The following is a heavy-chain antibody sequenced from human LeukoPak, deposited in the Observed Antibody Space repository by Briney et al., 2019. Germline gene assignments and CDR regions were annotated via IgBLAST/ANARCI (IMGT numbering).Heavy chain of an antibody. CDR1: GFTLDDYA. D-gene: IGHD2-15*01. CDR3: AKNPSYCSGGRCYVSHYFDY. Sequence: QTGGSLRLSCGASGFTLDDYAMHWVRQAPGKGLEWVSGISWNSGSTGYADSVKGRFTISRANAKNSLYLQMNSLRAEDTALYYCAKNPSYCSGGRCYVSHYFDYWGQGTLVTVSS. V-gene: IGHV3-9*01. CDR2: ISWNSGST. J-gene: IGHJ4*02.